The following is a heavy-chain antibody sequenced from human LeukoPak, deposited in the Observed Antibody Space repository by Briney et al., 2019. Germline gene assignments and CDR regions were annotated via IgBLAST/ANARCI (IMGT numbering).Heavy chain of an antibody. D-gene: IGHD3-16*01. V-gene: IGHV4-39*01. CDR3: ARRGISDDY. Sequence: SEALSLTCTVSGGSISSSSYYWGWIRQPPGKGLEWIGSIYYSGSTYYNPSLKSRVTISVDTSKNQFSLKLSSVTAADTAVYYCARRGISDDYWGQGTLVTVSS. J-gene: IGHJ4*02. CDR1: GGSISSSSYY. CDR2: IYYSGST.